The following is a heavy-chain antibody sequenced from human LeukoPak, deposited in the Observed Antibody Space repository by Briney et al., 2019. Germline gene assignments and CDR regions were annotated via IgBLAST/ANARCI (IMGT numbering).Heavy chain of an antibody. CDR1: GGSISSGDYY. CDR3: ARSQAYYYGSGSYGY. D-gene: IGHD3-10*01. J-gene: IGHJ4*02. CDR2: IYYSGST. V-gene: IGHV4-30-4*01. Sequence: SQTLSLTCTVSGGSISSGDYYWSWIRQPPGKGLEWIGYIYYSGSTNYNPSLKSRVTISVDTPKNQFSLKLSSVTAADKAVYYCARSQAYYYGSGSYGYWGQGTLVTVSS.